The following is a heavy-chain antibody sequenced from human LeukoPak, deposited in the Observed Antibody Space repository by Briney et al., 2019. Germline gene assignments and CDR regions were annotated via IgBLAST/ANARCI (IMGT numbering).Heavy chain of an antibody. CDR3: ARHKREIAVAGLNAFDI. D-gene: IGHD6-19*01. CDR1: GGSISSSSYY. Sequence: SETLSLTCTVSGGSISSSSYYWGWVRQPPGKGLEWIGSIYYSGSTYYNPSLKSRVTISVDTSKNQFSLKLSSVTAADTAVYYCARHKREIAVAGLNAFDIWGQGTMVTVSS. J-gene: IGHJ3*02. V-gene: IGHV4-39*01. CDR2: IYYSGST.